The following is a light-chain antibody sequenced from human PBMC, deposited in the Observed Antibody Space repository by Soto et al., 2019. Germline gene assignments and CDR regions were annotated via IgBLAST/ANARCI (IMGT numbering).Light chain of an antibody. CDR3: QQYNSYSRT. Sequence: VQMTQSPSTLSGSVGDRVTITCRASQTISSWLAWYQQKPGKAPKLLIYKASSLESGVPSRFSGSGYRTEFTLTISSLQPDDFATYYCQQYNSYSRTFGQGTKVDIK. CDR2: KAS. V-gene: IGKV1-5*03. J-gene: IGKJ1*01. CDR1: QTISSW.